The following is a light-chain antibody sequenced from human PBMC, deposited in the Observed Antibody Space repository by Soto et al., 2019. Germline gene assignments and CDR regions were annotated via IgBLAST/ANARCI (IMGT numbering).Light chain of an antibody. V-gene: IGKV3-20*01. CDR2: GAS. J-gene: IGKJ4*01. CDR1: QSLGSTF. CDR3: HQYGTLPLS. Sequence: EILLTQSPGTLSLSPGDRATLSCRASQSLGSTFLAWYQQKSGQSPRLLIYGASDRATDIPDRFSGSGSGADFTLTISTLEPEDFAVYFCHQYGTLPLSFGGGTKVDIK.